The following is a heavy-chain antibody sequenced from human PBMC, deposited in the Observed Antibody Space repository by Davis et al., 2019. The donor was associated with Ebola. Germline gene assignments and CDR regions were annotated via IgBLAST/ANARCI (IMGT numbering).Heavy chain of an antibody. D-gene: IGHD3-10*01. J-gene: IGHJ5*02. CDR1: GYSFASYW. CDR2: IYPGDSNI. V-gene: IGHV5-51*01. CDR3: ARLRLGRVNWFDP. Sequence: KVSCKGSGYSFASYWIGWVRQMPGKGLEWMGIIYPGDSNIRYNPSFQGQVTISADKSISTAYLQWGSLQASDTAMYYCARLRLGRVNWFDPWGQGTLVTVSS.